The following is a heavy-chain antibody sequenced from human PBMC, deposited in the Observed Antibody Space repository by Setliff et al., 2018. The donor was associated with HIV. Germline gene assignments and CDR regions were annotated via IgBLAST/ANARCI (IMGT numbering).Heavy chain of an antibody. CDR3: AREFIPVMYARQGGRFDP. CDR1: GYTFTSYY. J-gene: IGHJ5*02. D-gene: IGHD2-8*01. CDR2: ITPTDDIT. Sequence: ASVKVSCKASGYTFTSYYMHWVRQAPGRGLEWMTMITPTDDITTYAQNFQGRVTMTRDTSTSTVYMELSSLRFEDTAVYYCAREFIPVMYARQGGRFDPWGQGTLVTVSS. V-gene: IGHV1-46*01.